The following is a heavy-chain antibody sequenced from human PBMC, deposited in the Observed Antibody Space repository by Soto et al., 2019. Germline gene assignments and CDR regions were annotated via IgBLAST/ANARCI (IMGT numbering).Heavy chain of an antibody. D-gene: IGHD3-22*01. Sequence: DVQLVASGGGLIQPGESLRLSCAAFGFTVSGKKYVAWVRQAPGKGLEWVSALYDLDGTYYADSVKGRFTISRDNAKNSLYLQMNSLRAEDTAVYYCARTKVSSGYYYYYYGMDVWGQGTTVTVSS. V-gene: IGHV3-53*01. CDR3: ARTKVSSGYYYYYYGMDV. J-gene: IGHJ6*02. CDR1: GFTVSGKKY. CDR2: LYDLDGT.